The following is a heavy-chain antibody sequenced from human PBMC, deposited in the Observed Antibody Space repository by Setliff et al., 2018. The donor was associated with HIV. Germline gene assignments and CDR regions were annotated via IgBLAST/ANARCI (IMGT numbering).Heavy chain of an antibody. Sequence: TSETLSLTCAVFGGSFTDIGGSFTDYYWIWIRQPPGKGLEWIGEINHSGSTHYNPSLKSRFTISVDTSKDQFSLKLSSVTAADTAVYYCARGARLLTAYIDRWDYYYMRVWGKGTTVTVSS. D-gene: IGHD3-9*01. CDR3: ARGARLLTAYIDRWDYYYMRV. CDR1: GGSFTDIGGSFTDYY. V-gene: IGHV4-34*01. CDR2: INHSGST. J-gene: IGHJ6*03.